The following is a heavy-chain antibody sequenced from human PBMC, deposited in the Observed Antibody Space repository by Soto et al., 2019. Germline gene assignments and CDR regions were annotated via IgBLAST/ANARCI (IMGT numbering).Heavy chain of an antibody. J-gene: IGHJ2*01. D-gene: IGHD6-19*01. CDR2: INHSGSA. CDR1: GGSFTAYQ. Sequence: QVQLQQWGAGVLKPSETLSLTCAVNGGSFTAYQWSWIRQAPGKGLEWIGKINHSGSAIYNPSLKSRVTISMDTSQNHFSLKLRSLTGADTAVYYCAREGLRLDYWYFDLWGRGTLVTVSS. CDR3: AREGLRLDYWYFDL. V-gene: IGHV4-34*02.